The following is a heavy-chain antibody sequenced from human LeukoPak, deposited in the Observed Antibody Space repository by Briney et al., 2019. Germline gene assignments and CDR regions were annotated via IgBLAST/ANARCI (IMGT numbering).Heavy chain of an antibody. CDR2: ISGSGGST. D-gene: IGHD1-26*01. CDR1: GFTFSSYA. J-gene: IGHJ6*02. V-gene: IGHV3-23*01. Sequence: GGSLRLSCEASGFTFSSYAMSWVRQAPGKGLEWVSAISGSGGSTYYADSVKGRFTISRDNSKNTLYLQMNSLRAEDTAVYYCARLLGYYYGMDVWGQGTTVTVSS. CDR3: ARLLGYYYGMDV.